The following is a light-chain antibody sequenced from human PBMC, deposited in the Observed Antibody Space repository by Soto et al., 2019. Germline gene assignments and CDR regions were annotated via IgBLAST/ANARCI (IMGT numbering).Light chain of an antibody. V-gene: IGKV3-15*01. CDR3: QQYYDWPLT. CDR2: GPS. Sequence: ELVMTQSPATLAVPPVERAIVFCRASQGVSTYLAWYQQKPGQAPRLLIYGPSTRATGIPARFSGSGSGTEFTLTISSLQSEDFAVYYCQQYYDWPLTFGGGTKVDI. J-gene: IGKJ4*01. CDR1: QGVSTY.